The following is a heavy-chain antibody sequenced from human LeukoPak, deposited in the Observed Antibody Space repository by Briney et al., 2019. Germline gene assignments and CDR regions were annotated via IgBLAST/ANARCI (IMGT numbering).Heavy chain of an antibody. CDR3: AREGPYGSGNFDP. J-gene: IGHJ5*02. CDR2: ISSSSSYI. D-gene: IGHD3-10*01. V-gene: IGHV3-21*01. CDR1: GFTFSSYS. Sequence: AGGSLRLSCAASGFTFSSYSMNWVRQAPGKGLEWVSSISSSSSYIYYADSVKGRFTISRDNAKNSLYLQMNSLRAEDTAVYYCAREGPYGSGNFDPWGQGTLVTVSS.